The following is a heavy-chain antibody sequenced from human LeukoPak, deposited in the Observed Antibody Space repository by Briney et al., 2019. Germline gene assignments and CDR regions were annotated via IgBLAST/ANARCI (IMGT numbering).Heavy chain of an antibody. CDR3: ARRLFDY. Sequence: SETRSLTCTVSGGSISGYYWSWIRQPPGKGLEWIGYIYYSGSTDYNPSLKSRLTISVDTSKNQFSLKSNSVTAADTAVYYCARRLFDYWGQGTLVTVSS. V-gene: IGHV4-59*08. J-gene: IGHJ4*02. CDR1: GGSISGYY. CDR2: IYYSGST.